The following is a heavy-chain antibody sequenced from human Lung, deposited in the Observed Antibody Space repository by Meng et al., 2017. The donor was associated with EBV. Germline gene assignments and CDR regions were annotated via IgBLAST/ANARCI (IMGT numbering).Heavy chain of an antibody. Sequence: HVQVVLSGAEVKKPGSSVKVSRKASGGTFSSYAISWVRQAPGQGLEWMGGIIPILGIANYAQKFQGRVTITADESTSTAYMELSSLRSEDTAVYYCVRDLWLRIGECVWGQGTLVTVSS. CDR3: VRDLWLRIGECV. D-gene: IGHD5-12*01. CDR1: GGTFSSYA. J-gene: IGHJ4*02. CDR2: IIPILGIA. V-gene: IGHV1-69*10.